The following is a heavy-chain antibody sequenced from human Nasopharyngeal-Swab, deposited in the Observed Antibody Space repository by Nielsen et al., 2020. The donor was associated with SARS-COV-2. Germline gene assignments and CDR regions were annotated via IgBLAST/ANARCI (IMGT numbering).Heavy chain of an antibody. CDR1: GYTFSNYV. D-gene: IGHD4-11*01. J-gene: IGHJ4*02. V-gene: IGHV1-2*06. Sequence: ASVKVSCKASGYTFSNYVMNWVRQAPGQGLEWMGRINPNSGATKSAQRFQGRVTMTSDTSISTAYMDLSSLTSDDTALYYCAREHPTTRASDYWGQGTLVTVSS. CDR3: AREHPTTRASDY. CDR2: INPNSGAT.